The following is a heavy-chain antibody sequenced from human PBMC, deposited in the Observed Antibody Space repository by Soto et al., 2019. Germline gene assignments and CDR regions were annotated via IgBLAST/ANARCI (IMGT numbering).Heavy chain of an antibody. D-gene: IGHD3-9*01. CDR2: INHSGSN. Sequence: QLQQWGAGLLKPSETLSLTCVVSGGSFSTYYYNWIRQSPGQGLEWIGEINHSGSNNYSPSLKSRVTMSLDTSKNQCSLKLTSVTAADTAVYYCARGGSNDWQVAFDIWGQGTMVNVSS. CDR3: ARGGSNDWQVAFDI. V-gene: IGHV4-34*01. CDR1: GGSFSTYY. J-gene: IGHJ3*02.